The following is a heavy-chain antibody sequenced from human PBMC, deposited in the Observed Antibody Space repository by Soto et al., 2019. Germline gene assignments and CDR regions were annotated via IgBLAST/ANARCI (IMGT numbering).Heavy chain of an antibody. J-gene: IGHJ4*02. V-gene: IGHV4-39*01. CDR3: AGQKYYFDY. CDR1: GGSISSSSYY. CDR2: FYYSGST. Sequence: QLQLQESGPGLVKPSETLSLTCTVSGGSISSSSYYWGWIRQPPGKGLEWIGSFYYSGSTYYNPSLKSRVTISVDTSKNQFSLKLSSVTAADTAVYYCAGQKYYFDYWGQGTLVTVSS.